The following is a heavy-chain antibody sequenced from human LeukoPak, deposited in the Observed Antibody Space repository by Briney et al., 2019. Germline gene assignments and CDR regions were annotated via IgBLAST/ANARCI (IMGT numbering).Heavy chain of an antibody. CDR2: INSKSGGT. D-gene: IGHD3-10*01. CDR3: AGSSHQRNWFDP. CDR1: GYTFTDYY. J-gene: IGHJ5*02. V-gene: IGHV1-2*02. Sequence: ASVKVSCKASGYTFTDYYLHWVRQAPGQGLEWMGWINSKSGGTNYAPKFQDRVSMTRDTSLSTAYMDLSRLRSDDTAVYFCAGSSHQRNWFDPWGQGTLVTVSS.